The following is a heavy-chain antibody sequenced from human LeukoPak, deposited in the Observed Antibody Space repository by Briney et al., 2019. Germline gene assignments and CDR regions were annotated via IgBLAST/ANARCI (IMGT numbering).Heavy chain of an antibody. CDR2: ISSSSSYI. V-gene: IGHV3-21*01. D-gene: IGHD4-11*01. CDR1: GFTFSSYR. Sequence: PGGSLRLSCAASGFTFSSYRMNWVRQAPGKGLEWVSSISSSSSYIYYADSVNGRFTISRDNAKNSLYLQMNSLRAEDTAVYYCARDLFPPTTTYLCYRGQGNPGHRLL. CDR3: ARDLFPPTTTYLCY. J-gene: IGHJ4*01.